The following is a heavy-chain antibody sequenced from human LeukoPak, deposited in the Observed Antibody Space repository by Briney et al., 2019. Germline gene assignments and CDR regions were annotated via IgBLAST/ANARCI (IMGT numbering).Heavy chain of an antibody. Sequence: GGSLRLSCAASGFTFSDYYMSWIRQAPGKGLEWVSYISSSGSTIYYADSVKGRFTISRDNSKNTLYVQMNSLRAEDTAVYYCASRYSIAARSVFAFDLWGRGTLVTVSS. CDR2: ISSSGSTI. CDR1: GFTFSDYY. V-gene: IGHV3-11*01. CDR3: ASRYSIAARSVFAFDL. D-gene: IGHD6-6*01. J-gene: IGHJ2*01.